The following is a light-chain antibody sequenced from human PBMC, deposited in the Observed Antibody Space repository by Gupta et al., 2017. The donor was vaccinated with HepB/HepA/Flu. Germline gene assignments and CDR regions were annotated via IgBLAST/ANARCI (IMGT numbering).Light chain of an antibody. CDR1: QNIRTS. CDR3: QQRNTWPRT. J-gene: IGKJ1*01. Sequence: EIVLTQSPATLALSPGERVALSCRASQNIRTSLAWYQHKPGQAPRLLIHDVSNRATGVTARFAGSGSGTEFTLAISSLEPEDFAVYYCQQRNTWPRTFGQGTKVEI. CDR2: DVS. V-gene: IGKV3-11*01.